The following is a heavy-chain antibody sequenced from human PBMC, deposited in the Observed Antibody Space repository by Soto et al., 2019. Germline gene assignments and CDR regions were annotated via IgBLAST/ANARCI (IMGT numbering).Heavy chain of an antibody. CDR1: GYTFTSYG. J-gene: IGHJ5*02. D-gene: IGHD2-2*01. CDR2: ISAYNGNT. V-gene: IGHV1-18*01. Sequence: ASVKVSCKASGYTFTSYGISWARQAPGQGLEWMGWISAYNGNTNYAQKLQGRVTMTTDTSTSTAYMELRSLRSDDTAVYYCARGYCSSTSCYRWFDPWGQGTRVTVSS. CDR3: ARGYCSSTSCYRWFDP.